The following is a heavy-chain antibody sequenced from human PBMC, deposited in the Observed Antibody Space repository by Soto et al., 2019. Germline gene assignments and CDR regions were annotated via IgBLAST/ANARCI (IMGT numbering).Heavy chain of an antibody. Sequence: PGGSLRLSCAASGFNFNDYGMHWVRQAPGKGLEWVSSISWNSVSIGYADSVKGRFTISRGNAKNSLYLQMNSLRAEDTALYYCAKDMENGYNPYYYYGMDVWGQGTTVTVSS. D-gene: IGHD3-10*01. J-gene: IGHJ6*02. CDR3: AKDMENGYNPYYYYGMDV. CDR2: ISWNSVSI. V-gene: IGHV3-9*01. CDR1: GFNFNDYG.